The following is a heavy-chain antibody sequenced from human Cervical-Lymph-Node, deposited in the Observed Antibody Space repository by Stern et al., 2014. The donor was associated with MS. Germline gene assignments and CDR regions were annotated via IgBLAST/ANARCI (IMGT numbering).Heavy chain of an antibody. CDR3: ARGNWNYEGMGY. CDR1: GFTFSNYG. V-gene: IGHV3-33*01. Sequence: VQLEESGGGVVQPGRSLRLSCAASGFTFSNYGMHWVRQAPGKGLEWLAVIWDDGNKKYYADSVKGRFNISRDNSKNTMFLQMSSLTAEDTALYYCARGNWNYEGMGYWGQGTLVTVSS. J-gene: IGHJ4*02. CDR2: IWDDGNKK. D-gene: IGHD1-7*01.